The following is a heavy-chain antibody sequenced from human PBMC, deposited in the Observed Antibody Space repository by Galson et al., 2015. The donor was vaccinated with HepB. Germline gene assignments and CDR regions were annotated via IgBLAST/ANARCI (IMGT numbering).Heavy chain of an antibody. V-gene: IGHV3-48*01. D-gene: IGHD2-2*01. CDR3: ASSPASNYCSSTSCYGYPFDY. CDR2: ISSSSTI. CDR1: GFTFSSYS. Sequence: SLRLSCAASGFTFSSYSMNWVRQAPGKGLEWVSYISSSSTIYYADSVKGRFTISRDNAKNSLYLQMNSLRAEDTAVYYCASSPASNYCSSTSCYGYPFDYWGQGTLVTVSS. J-gene: IGHJ4*02.